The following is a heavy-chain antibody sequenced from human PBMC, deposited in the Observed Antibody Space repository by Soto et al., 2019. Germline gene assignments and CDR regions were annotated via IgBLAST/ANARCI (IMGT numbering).Heavy chain of an antibody. CDR3: AKATYSNVYNFDY. CDR1: GYTFSTYA. D-gene: IGHD6-13*01. J-gene: IGHJ4*02. V-gene: IGHV3-23*01. CDR2: ISVTGGST. Sequence: EVHLLESGGGLVQPGGSLRLYCAASGYTFSTYAMSWVRQAPGMGLEWVSAISVTGGSTYYADSVRGRFTISRDNSKNTLSLQMTSLRAEDTAVYYCAKATYSNVYNFDYWGQGTLVTVSS.